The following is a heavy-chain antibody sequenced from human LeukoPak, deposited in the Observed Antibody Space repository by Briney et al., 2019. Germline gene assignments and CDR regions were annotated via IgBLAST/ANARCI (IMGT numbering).Heavy chain of an antibody. J-gene: IGHJ4*02. CDR3: ATEVKDCSGGSCPSDY. D-gene: IGHD2-15*01. V-gene: IGHV3-30-3*01. Sequence: TGGSPRLSCAASGFTFSSYAMHWVRQAPGKGLEWVAVISYDGSNKYYADSVKGRFTISRDNSKNTLYLQMNSLRAEDTAVYYCATEVKDCSGGSCPSDYWGQGTLVTVSP. CDR1: GFTFSSYA. CDR2: ISYDGSNK.